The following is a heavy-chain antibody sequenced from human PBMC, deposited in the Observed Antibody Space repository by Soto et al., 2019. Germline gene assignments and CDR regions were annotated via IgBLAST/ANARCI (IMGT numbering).Heavy chain of an antibody. D-gene: IGHD5-12*01. CDR3: ARDSVGGYDFEYYYYYYMDV. CDR2: ISSNGGST. CDR1: GFTFSSYA. J-gene: IGHJ6*03. Sequence: GGSLRLSCAASGFTFSSYAMHWVRQAPGKGLEYVSAISSNGGSTYYANPVKGRFTISRDNSKNTLYLQMGSLRAEDMAVYYCARDSVGGYDFEYYYYYYMDVWGKGTTVTVSS. V-gene: IGHV3-64*01.